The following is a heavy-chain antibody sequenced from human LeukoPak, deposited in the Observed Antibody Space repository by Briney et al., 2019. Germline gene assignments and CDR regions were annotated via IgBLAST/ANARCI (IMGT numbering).Heavy chain of an antibody. CDR1: GFTFSSYA. D-gene: IGHD6-13*01. CDR2: ISYDGSNK. Sequence: SGGSLRLSCAASGFTFSSYAMHWVRQAPGKGLEWVAVISYDGSNKYYADSVKGRFTISRDNSKNTLYLQMNSLRAEDTAVYYCARDEAAAGADYWGQGTLVTVSS. CDR3: ARDEAAAGADY. J-gene: IGHJ4*02. V-gene: IGHV3-30*04.